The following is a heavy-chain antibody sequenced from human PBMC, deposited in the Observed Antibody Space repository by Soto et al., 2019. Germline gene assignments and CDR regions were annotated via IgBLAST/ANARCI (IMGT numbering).Heavy chain of an antibody. CDR3: ARKMVRGVIGYYYGMDV. Sequence: RGESLKISCKGSGYSFTSYWIGWVRQMPGKGLEWMGIIYPGDSDTRYSPSFQGQVTISADKSISTAYLQWSSLKASDTAMYYCARKMVRGVIGYYYGMDVWGQGTTVTVSS. CDR1: GYSFTSYW. V-gene: IGHV5-51*01. D-gene: IGHD3-10*01. J-gene: IGHJ6*01. CDR2: IYPGDSDT.